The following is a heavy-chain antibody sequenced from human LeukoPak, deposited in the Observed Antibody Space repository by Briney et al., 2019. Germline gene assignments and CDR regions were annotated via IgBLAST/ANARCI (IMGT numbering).Heavy chain of an antibody. Sequence: ASVKVSCKASGYTFTSYAMHWVRQAPGQRLEWMGWINAGNGNTKYSQKFQGRVTMTRDTSISTAYMELSRLGSDDTAVYYCARGPTGRLELGYWGQGTLVTVSS. V-gene: IGHV1-3*01. D-gene: IGHD1-7*01. CDR3: ARGPTGRLELGY. CDR1: GYTFTSYA. J-gene: IGHJ4*02. CDR2: INAGNGNT.